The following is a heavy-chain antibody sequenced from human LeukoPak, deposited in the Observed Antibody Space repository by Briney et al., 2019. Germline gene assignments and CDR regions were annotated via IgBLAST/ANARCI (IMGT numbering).Heavy chain of an antibody. Sequence: PGGSLRLSCAASGFTFDDYAMHWVRQAPGKGLEWVSGISWNSGSIGYADSVKGRFTISRDNAKNSLYLQMNSLRAEDTALYYCAKDATIFGVVIENYFDYWGQGTLVTVSS. D-gene: IGHD3-3*01. J-gene: IGHJ4*02. V-gene: IGHV3-9*01. CDR1: GFTFDDYA. CDR3: AKDATIFGVVIENYFDY. CDR2: ISWNSGSI.